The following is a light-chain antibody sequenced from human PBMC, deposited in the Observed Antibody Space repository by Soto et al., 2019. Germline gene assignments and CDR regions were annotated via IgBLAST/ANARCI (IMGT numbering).Light chain of an antibody. V-gene: IGLV3-1*01. CDR3: QAWDSSTDVV. J-gene: IGLJ2*01. CDR1: KLGDKY. Sequence: SSELTQPPSVSVSPGQTASITCSGDKLGDKYACWYQQKPGQSPVLVIYQDSKRPSGIPERFSGSNSGNTATLTISGTQAMDEADYYCQAWDSSTDVVFGGGTKLTLL. CDR2: QDS.